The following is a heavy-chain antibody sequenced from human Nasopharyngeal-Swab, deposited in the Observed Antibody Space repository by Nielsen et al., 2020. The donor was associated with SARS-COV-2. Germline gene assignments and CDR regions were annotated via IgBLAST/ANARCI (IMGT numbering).Heavy chain of an antibody. J-gene: IGHJ4*02. D-gene: IGHD1-26*01. CDR2: MSYSGST. CDR1: GGSISSNY. Sequence: SETLSLTCTVSGGSISSNYWNWIRQPPAKGLEWIGYMSYSGSTNYNPSLNSRVPISLDTSKNQFSLRLSSVTSADTAVYYCARSLVGVSRHFDYWGQGALVTVSS. V-gene: IGHV4-59*01. CDR3: ARSLVGVSRHFDY.